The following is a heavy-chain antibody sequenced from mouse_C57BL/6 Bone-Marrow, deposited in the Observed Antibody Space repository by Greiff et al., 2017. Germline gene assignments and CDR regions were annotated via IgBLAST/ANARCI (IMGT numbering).Heavy chain of an antibody. CDR3: ASLHYSNSDY. J-gene: IGHJ2*01. V-gene: IGHV1-26*01. D-gene: IGHD2-5*01. CDR2: INPNNGGT. CDR1: GYTFTDYY. Sequence: EVQLQQSGPELVKPGASVKISCKASGYTFTDYYMNWVKQSHGKSLEWIGDINPNNGGTSYNQKFKGKATLTVDKSSSTAYMELRSLTSEDSAVYYCASLHYSNSDYWRQGTTLTVSS.